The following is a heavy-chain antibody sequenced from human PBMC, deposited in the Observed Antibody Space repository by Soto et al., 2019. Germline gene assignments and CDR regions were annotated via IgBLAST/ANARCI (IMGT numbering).Heavy chain of an antibody. CDR1: GGSISRYY. CDR2: IFYSGST. CDR3: ARNPRKDSGYDWLEFDY. Sequence: PSETLSLTCTVSGGSISRYYWSWIRQPPGKGLEWIGYIFYSGSTNSNPSLKSRVTISVDTSKNQFSLKLSSVTAADTAVYYCARNPRKDSGYDWLEFDYWRQRTLVTVSS. V-gene: IGHV4-59*01. J-gene: IGHJ4*02. D-gene: IGHD5-12*01.